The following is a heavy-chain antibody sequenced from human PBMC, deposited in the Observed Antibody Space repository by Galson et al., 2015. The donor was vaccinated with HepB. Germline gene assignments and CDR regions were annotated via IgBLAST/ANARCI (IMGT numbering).Heavy chain of an antibody. D-gene: IGHD3-9*01. V-gene: IGHV5-51*01. Sequence: QSGAEVKKPGESLKISCKGSGYSFTNYWVGWVRQMPGKGLEWMGIIYPADSDTRYSPSFQGQVTISADKSISTAYLQWGSLKASDTAMYYCARVRSFDWLGDYWGQGTLVTVSS. CDR1: GYSFTNYW. CDR3: ARVRSFDWLGDY. CDR2: IYPADSDT. J-gene: IGHJ4*02.